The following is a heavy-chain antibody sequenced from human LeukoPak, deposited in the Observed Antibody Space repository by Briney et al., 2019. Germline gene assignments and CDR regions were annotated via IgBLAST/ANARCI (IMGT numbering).Heavy chain of an antibody. D-gene: IGHD3-10*02. CDR3: AAVLFGYGPGDY. CDR1: GFTFTSSA. V-gene: IGHV1-58*02. J-gene: IGHJ4*02. Sequence: GTSVKVSCKASGFTFTSSAMQWVRQARGQRLEWIGWIVVGSGNTNYAQKFQERVTITRDMSTSTAYMELGSLRSEDTAVYYCAAVLFGYGPGDYWGQGTLVTVSS. CDR2: IVVGSGNT.